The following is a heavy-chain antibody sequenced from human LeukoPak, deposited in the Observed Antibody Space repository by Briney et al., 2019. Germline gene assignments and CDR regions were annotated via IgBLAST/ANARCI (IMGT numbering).Heavy chain of an antibody. D-gene: IGHD3-22*01. CDR2: ISGSGGST. V-gene: IGHV3-23*01. J-gene: IGHJ3*02. Sequence: PGGSLRLSCAASGFTFSSYAMSWVRQAPGKGLEWVSAISGSGGSTYYADSVKGRFTISRDNSKNTLCLQMNSLRAEDTAVYYCAKNLAMIVVNDAFDIWGQGTMVTVSS. CDR3: AKNLAMIVVNDAFDI. CDR1: GFTFSSYA.